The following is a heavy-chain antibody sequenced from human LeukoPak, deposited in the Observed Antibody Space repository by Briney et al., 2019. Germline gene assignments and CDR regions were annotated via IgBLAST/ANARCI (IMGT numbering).Heavy chain of an antibody. CDR2: INSDGRSL. D-gene: IGHD1-26*01. CDR3: AGEPGSHAGAGPAY. Sequence: GGSLRLSCAASGHTFSRYWMHWVRHGRGRGLVWVSRINSDGRSLTYAASVEGRFTISRDNAKNTLYLQMNSLRAEDTAVYYCAGEPGSHAGAGPAYWGQGALVTVSS. J-gene: IGHJ4*02. V-gene: IGHV3-74*01. CDR1: GHTFSRYW.